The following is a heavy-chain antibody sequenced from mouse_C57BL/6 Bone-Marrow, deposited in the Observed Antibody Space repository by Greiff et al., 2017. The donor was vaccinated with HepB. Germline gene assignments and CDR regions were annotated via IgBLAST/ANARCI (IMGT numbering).Heavy chain of an antibody. J-gene: IGHJ2*01. CDR3: AREGFTTVPVEN. D-gene: IGHD1-1*01. CDR2: INPSNGGT. V-gene: IGHV1-53*01. CDR1: GYTFTSYW. Sequence: QVQLQQPGTELVKPGASVKLSCKASGYTFTSYWMHWVKQRPGQGLEWIGNINPSNGGTNYNEKFKSKATLTVDKSSSTAYMQISSLTSEDSAVYYCAREGFTTVPVENWGQGTTLTVSS.